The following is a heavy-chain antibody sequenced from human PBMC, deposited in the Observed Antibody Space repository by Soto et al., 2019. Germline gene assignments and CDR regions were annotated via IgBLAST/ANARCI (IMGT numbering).Heavy chain of an antibody. V-gene: IGHV5-51*01. CDR2: IYPGDSET. Sequence: EVQLVQSGAEVKKPGESLKISCKGSGDSFSNYWIVWVRQMPGKGLEWMGIIYPGDSETKYSPSFQGQVTISADKSINIAYLQWISLKASDTAMYYCAKHRGGNPDDWFDPWGQGTLVTVSS. D-gene: IGHD2-15*01. J-gene: IGHJ5*02. CDR3: AKHRGGNPDDWFDP. CDR1: GDSFSNYW.